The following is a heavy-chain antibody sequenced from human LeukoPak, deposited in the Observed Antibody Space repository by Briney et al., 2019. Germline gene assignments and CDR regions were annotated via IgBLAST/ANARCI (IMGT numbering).Heavy chain of an antibody. D-gene: IGHD3-10*01. J-gene: IGHJ4*02. CDR3: ARGYYYGSGNYYSYFDY. CDR1: RGTFSNYA. Sequence: GASVKVSCKASRGTFSNYAITWVRQAPGQGLEWMGRIIPILGIANYAQKFQGRVTITADKSTSTAYMELSSLRSEDTAVYYCARGYYYGSGNYYSYFDYWGQGTLVTVSS. V-gene: IGHV1-69*04. CDR2: IIPILGIA.